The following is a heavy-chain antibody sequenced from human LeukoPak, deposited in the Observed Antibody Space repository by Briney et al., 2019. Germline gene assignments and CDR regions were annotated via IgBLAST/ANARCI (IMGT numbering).Heavy chain of an antibody. CDR1: GFTLSRYA. D-gene: IGHD4-23*01. V-gene: IGHV3-48*03. Sequence: GGSLRLSCAASGFTLSRYAMSWVRQAPGKGLEWVSYISGSGSTKYYAETAKGRFTISRDNDKNSLYLQMNSLRAEDTAVYYCARDYGGVMFDYWGQGTLLTVSS. CDR2: ISGSGSTK. J-gene: IGHJ4*02. CDR3: ARDYGGVMFDY.